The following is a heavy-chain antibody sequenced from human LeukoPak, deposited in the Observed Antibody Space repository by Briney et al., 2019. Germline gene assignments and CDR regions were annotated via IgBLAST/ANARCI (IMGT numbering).Heavy chain of an antibody. CDR2: INPNSGGT. Sequence: ASVKVSCKASGYTFTGYYMHWVRQAPGQGLEWMGWINPNSGGTNYAQKLQGRVTMTTDTSTSTACMDLRSLRSDDTAVYYCARDRHRRHYYDSSVHPPLDYWGQGTLVTVSS. D-gene: IGHD3-22*01. J-gene: IGHJ4*02. CDR1: GYTFTGYY. CDR3: ARDRHRRHYYDSSVHPPLDY. V-gene: IGHV1-2*02.